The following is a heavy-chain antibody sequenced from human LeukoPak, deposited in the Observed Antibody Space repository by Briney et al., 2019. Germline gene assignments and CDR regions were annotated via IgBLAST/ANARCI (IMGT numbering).Heavy chain of an antibody. V-gene: IGHV1-18*01. CDR1: SYTFTRYG. CDR2: ISGSNGNT. J-gene: IGHJ4*02. Sequence: ASVKVSCKASSYTFTRYGISWVRQAPGQGLEWMGWISGSNGNTNYAQKFQGRVSMTADTSTSTAYMELRSLRSDDTAVYYCARGPLDSSGYYYGFDYWGQGTLVTVSS. CDR3: ARGPLDSSGYYYGFDY. D-gene: IGHD3-22*01.